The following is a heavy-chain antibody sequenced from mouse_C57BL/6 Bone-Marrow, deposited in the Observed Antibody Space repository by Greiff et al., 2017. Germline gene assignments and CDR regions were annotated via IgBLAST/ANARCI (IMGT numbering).Heavy chain of an antibody. V-gene: IGHV1-72*01. J-gene: IGHJ4*01. Sequence: QVQLQQPGAELVKPGASVKLSCKASGYTFTSSWMHWVKQRPGRGLGWIGRIVPNSGGTKYNEKFKSKATLTVDKPSSTAYMQLSSLTSEDSAVYYCARGRLRRGRYYAMDYGGQGTSVTVSS. CDR2: IVPNSGGT. CDR3: ARGRLRRGRYYAMDY. D-gene: IGHD2-4*01. CDR1: GYTFTSSW.